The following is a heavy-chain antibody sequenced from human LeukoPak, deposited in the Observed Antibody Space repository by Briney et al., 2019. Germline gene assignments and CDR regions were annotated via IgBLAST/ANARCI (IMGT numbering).Heavy chain of an antibody. V-gene: IGHV3-30*04. J-gene: IGHJ4*02. CDR3: ARAPAVAGPLYYFDY. CDR2: ISYDGSNK. CDR1: GFTFSSYA. Sequence: PGGSLRLSCAASGFTFSSYAMYWVRQAPGKGLEWVAVISYDGSNKYYADSVKGRFTISRDNSKNTLYLQMNSLRAEDTAVYYCARAPAVAGPLYYFDYWGQGALVTVSS. D-gene: IGHD6-19*01.